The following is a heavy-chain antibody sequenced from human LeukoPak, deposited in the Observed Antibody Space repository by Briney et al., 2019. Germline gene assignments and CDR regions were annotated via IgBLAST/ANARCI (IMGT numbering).Heavy chain of an antibody. CDR1: GFTFSSYE. CDR2: ISSSGSTI. D-gene: IGHD3-16*02. CDR3: ASAYYDYVWGSYPDY. V-gene: IGHV3-48*03. Sequence: PGGSLRLSCAASGFTFSSYEMNWVRQAPGKGLEWVSYISSSGSTIYYADSVKGRFTISRDNAKNSLYLQMNSLRAEDAAVYYCASAYYDYVWGSYPDYWGQGTLVTVSS. J-gene: IGHJ4*02.